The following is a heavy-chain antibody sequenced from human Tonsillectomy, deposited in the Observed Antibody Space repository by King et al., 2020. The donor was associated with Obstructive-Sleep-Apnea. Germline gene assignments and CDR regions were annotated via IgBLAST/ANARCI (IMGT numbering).Heavy chain of an antibody. J-gene: IGHJ4*02. V-gene: IGHV3-7*01. D-gene: IGHD6-6*01. CDR3: GRLFFVHDYFDY. CDR2: IQQGGGEK. Sequence: VQLVESGGGLVQPGGSLRLPCAASGFPFSSFWMSWVRQAPGKGLEGVANIQQGGGEKYYGDSVKGRFTISRDNTKNSLYLQMNSLRTEDTAVYYCGRLFFVHDYFDYWGQGTLVSVSS. CDR1: GFPFSSFW.